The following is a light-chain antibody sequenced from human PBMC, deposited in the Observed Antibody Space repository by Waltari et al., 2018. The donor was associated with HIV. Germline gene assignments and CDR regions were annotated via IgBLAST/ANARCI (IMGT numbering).Light chain of an antibody. CDR3: ESYTSTSVWV. J-gene: IGLJ3*02. CDR2: DVS. V-gene: IGLV2-14*03. CDR1: SNDAGGYNY. Sequence: QSALPQPASVSGSPGQSITISCTGSSNDAGGYNYVSCYPQHPGKAPRLMIYDVSTRPSGVSDRFSGSKSGDTASLTISGLQPEDEAVYYCESYTSTSVWVFGGGTRLTVL.